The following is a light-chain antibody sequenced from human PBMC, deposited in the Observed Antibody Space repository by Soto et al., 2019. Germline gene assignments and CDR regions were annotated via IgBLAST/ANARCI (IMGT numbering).Light chain of an antibody. J-gene: IGKJ1*01. V-gene: IGKV3-11*01. CDR1: QNVNSY. CDR2: DAS. CDR3: QQYNNWPPWT. Sequence: EIVFTQSPDTLSLSPGDRATLSCRPSQNVNSYLAWYQQKPGRAPRLLIYDASNRATGIPTRFSGSGSGTDFALTISSLQSEDFAVYYCQQYNNWPPWTFGQGTKVDIK.